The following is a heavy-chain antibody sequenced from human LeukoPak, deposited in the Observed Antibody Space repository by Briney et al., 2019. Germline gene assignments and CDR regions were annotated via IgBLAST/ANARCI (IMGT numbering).Heavy chain of an antibody. CDR2: ISYDGSNK. CDR1: GFTFSSYA. J-gene: IGHJ4*02. CDR3: ARWPEYCTNGVCNDY. D-gene: IGHD2-8*01. V-gene: IGHV3-30*04. Sequence: PGGSLRLSCAASGFTFSSYAMHWVRQAPGKGLEWVAVISYDGSNKYYADSVKGRFTISRDNSKNTLYLQMNSLRAEDTAVYYCARWPEYCTNGVCNDYWGQGTLVTVSS.